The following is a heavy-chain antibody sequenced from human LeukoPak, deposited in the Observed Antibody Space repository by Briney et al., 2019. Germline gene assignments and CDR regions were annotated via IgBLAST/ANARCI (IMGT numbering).Heavy chain of an antibody. D-gene: IGHD7-27*01. J-gene: IGHJ4*02. CDR1: GDSISSSSYY. V-gene: IGHV4-39*07. Sequence: SETLSLTCTVSGDSISSSSYYWGWIRQPPGKGLEWIGSIYYSGSTYYNPSLKSRVTISVDTSKNQFSLKLSSVTAADTAVYYCARDLTGVTHYYFDYWGQGTLVTVSS. CDR3: ARDLTGVTHYYFDY. CDR2: IYYSGST.